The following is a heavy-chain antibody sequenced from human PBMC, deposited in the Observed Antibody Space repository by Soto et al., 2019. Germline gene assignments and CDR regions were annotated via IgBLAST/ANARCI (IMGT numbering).Heavy chain of an antibody. CDR1: GYTLTSYG. J-gene: IGHJ5*02. Sequence: GASGKVSCKASGYTLTSYGIGWVRQAPGQGLEWMGRISAYNGNTNYAQKLQGRVTMTTDTSTSTAYMELRSLRSDDTAVYYCARVVGALGHWFDPWGQGTLVTVSS. D-gene: IGHD1-26*01. CDR2: ISAYNGNT. CDR3: ARVVGALGHWFDP. V-gene: IGHV1-18*01.